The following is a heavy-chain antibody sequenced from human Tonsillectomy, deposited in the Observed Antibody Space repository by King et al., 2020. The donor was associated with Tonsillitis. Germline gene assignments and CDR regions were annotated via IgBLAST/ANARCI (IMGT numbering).Heavy chain of an antibody. CDR3: ARESGGEMATLYYFDY. CDR2: IYYSGST. D-gene: IGHD5-24*01. Sequence: VQLQESGPGLVKPSETLSLTCTVSGGSISSYYRSWIRQPPGKGLEWIGYIYYSGSTNYNPSLKSRVTISVDTSKNQFSLKLSSVTAADTAVYYCARESGGEMATLYYFDYWGQGTLVTVSS. V-gene: IGHV4-59*01. CDR1: GGSISSYY. J-gene: IGHJ4*02.